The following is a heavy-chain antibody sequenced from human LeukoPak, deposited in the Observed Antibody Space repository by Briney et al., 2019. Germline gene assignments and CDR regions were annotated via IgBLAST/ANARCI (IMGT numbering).Heavy chain of an antibody. V-gene: IGHV1-46*01. CDR3: ARELGGGHFDY. J-gene: IGHJ4*02. D-gene: IGHD2-15*01. CDR1: GYTFTSDF. Sequence: ASVKVSCKASGYTFTSDFIHWVRQAPGQGLEWMGAINPSGDNTWYAQKFQGRVTMTRDTSSNTVYLELISLRSEDTAVYYCARELGGGHFDYWGQGALVTVSS. CDR2: INPSGDNT.